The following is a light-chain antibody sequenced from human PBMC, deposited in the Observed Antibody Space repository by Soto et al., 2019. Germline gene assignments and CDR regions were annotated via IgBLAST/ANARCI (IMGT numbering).Light chain of an antibody. V-gene: IGKV1-39*01. CDR3: QQSYSSPPT. Sequence: DIQMTQSPSSLSASVEDRVIITCRASQSISNHLNWYQQKPGKAPKLLIFAASSLQSGVPSRFSGSRSGPDFTLTISSLQPEDFETYYCQQSYSSPPTLGQGTKGDI. CDR1: QSISNH. CDR2: AAS. J-gene: IGKJ1*01.